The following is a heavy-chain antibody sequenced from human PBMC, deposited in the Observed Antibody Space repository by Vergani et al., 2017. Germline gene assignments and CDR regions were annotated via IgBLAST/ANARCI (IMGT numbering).Heavy chain of an antibody. Sequence: QVQLVQSGAEVKKPGASGKVSCKASGYTFTSYYMHWVRQAPGQGLEWMGIINPSGGSTSYAQKFQGRVTMTRDTSTSTVYMELSSLRSEDTAVYYCARVXLYCSSTSCLDFDYWGQGTLVTVSS. CDR3: ARVXLYCSSTSCLDFDY. V-gene: IGHV1-46*03. D-gene: IGHD2-2*01. CDR1: GYTFTSYY. J-gene: IGHJ4*02. CDR2: INPSGGST.